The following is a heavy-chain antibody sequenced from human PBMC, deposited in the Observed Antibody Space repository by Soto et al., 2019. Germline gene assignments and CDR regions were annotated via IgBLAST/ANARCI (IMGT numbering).Heavy chain of an antibody. Sequence: GGSLRLSCAASGFTFSSYAMHWVRQAPGKGLEWVAVISYDGSNKYYADSVKGRFTISRDNSKNTLYLQMNSLRAEDTAVYYCASPVTTQGFDYWGQGTLVTVSS. V-gene: IGHV3-30-3*01. CDR3: ASPVTTQGFDY. CDR2: ISYDGSNK. D-gene: IGHD4-17*01. CDR1: GFTFSSYA. J-gene: IGHJ4*02.